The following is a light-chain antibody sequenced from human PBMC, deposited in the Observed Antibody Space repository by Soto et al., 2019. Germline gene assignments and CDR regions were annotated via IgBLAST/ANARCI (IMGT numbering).Light chain of an antibody. V-gene: IGKV3-20*01. Sequence: EIVLTQSPGTLSLSPGERATLSCRASQSVSSSFLAWYQQKPGQAPRLLIYGASSRATGIPDRFSGSGSGTDFTLTISNLQPEDVATYYCQQSYGSPLTFGGGTKVEIK. CDR1: QSVSSSF. CDR3: QQSYGSPLT. J-gene: IGKJ4*01. CDR2: GAS.